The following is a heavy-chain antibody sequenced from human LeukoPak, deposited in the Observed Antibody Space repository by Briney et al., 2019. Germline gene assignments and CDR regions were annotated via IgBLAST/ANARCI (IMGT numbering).Heavy chain of an antibody. CDR3: AKDVAPDSGWDLDY. V-gene: IGHV3-23*01. D-gene: IGHD6-19*01. CDR2: IYNSGAKI. J-gene: IGHJ4*02. Sequence: GGSLRLSCAVSGLTFSTYSMTWVRQGLGKGLGWVSSIYNSGAKIFYADSVKGRFTISRDNSKNMLYLQMNSLRVEDTAVYYCAKDVAPDSGWDLDYWGQGTLVTVSS. CDR1: GLTFSTYS.